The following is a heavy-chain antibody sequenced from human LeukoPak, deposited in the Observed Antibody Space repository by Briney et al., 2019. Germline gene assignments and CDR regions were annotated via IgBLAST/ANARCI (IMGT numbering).Heavy chain of an antibody. CDR1: GYTFTSYT. D-gene: IGHD3-10*01. CDR2: INTNTGNP. V-gene: IGHV7-4-1*02. Sequence: GASAKVSCKASGYTFTSYTINWVRQAPGQGLEWMGWINTNTGNPTYAQGFTGRFVFSLDTSVSTAYLQISSLKAEDTAVYYCARRITLVRGVRLGDWFDPWGQGSLVTVSS. J-gene: IGHJ5*02. CDR3: ARRITLVRGVRLGDWFDP.